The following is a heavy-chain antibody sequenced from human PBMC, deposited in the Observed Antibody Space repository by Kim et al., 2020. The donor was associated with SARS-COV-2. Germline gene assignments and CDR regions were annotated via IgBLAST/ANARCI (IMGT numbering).Heavy chain of an antibody. CDR3: ARQAGAIETRRGWFDP. CDR2: IYPGDSDA. V-gene: IGHV5-51*01. CDR1: GYTFTTYW. D-gene: IGHD6-6*01. Sequence: GESLKISCKASGYTFTTYWIGWVRQMPGKGLEWMGIIYPGDSDARYSPSFQGQVTISADKSISTAYLQWSSLKASDTAVYYCARQAGAIETRRGWFDPWGQGTLVTVSS. J-gene: IGHJ5*02.